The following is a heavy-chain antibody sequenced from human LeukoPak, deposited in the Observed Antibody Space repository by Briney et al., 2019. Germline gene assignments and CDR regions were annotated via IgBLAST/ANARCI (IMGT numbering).Heavy chain of an antibody. CDR3: ARDRSGYSGYECQAY. Sequence: GGSLRLSCAGSGFTFSSYSMNWVRQAPGKGLEWVPSISSGGTYIYYADSVEGRFTISRDNTKNSLSLQMNSLRAEDTAVYYCARDRSGYSGYECQAYWGQGTLVTVSS. CDR1: GFTFSSYS. J-gene: IGHJ4*02. V-gene: IGHV3-21*01. CDR2: ISSGGTYI. D-gene: IGHD5-12*01.